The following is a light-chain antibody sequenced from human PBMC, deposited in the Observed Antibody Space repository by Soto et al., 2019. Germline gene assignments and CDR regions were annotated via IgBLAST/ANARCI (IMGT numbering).Light chain of an antibody. V-gene: IGLV1-44*01. CDR1: SSNIGSNT. CDR2: SNN. J-gene: IGLJ3*02. CDR3: AAWDDSLNGWV. Sequence: QSVLTQPPSASGTPGQRVTISCSGSSSNIGSNTVNWYQQLPGTAPTHLIYSNNQRPSGVPDRFSGSKSGTSASPAISGLQYEDEADYYCAAWDDSLNGWVFGGGTKLTVL.